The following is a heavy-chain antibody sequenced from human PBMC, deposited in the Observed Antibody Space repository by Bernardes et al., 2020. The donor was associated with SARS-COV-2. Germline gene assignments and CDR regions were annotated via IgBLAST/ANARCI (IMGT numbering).Heavy chain of an antibody. V-gene: IGHV3-15*07. Sequence: GSLRLCGAASGFTFSNAWMNWVRQAPGKGLEWVGHIKRKTDGGTTDYAAPVKGRFTISGDDSKNTMYLQMNSLKTEDTAVYYCTTGAEIYYDSSGFSYYFDFWGQGTLVTVSS. CDR1: GFTFSNAW. J-gene: IGHJ4*02. D-gene: IGHD3-22*01. CDR2: IKRKTDGGTT. CDR3: TTGAEIYYDSSGFSYYFDF.